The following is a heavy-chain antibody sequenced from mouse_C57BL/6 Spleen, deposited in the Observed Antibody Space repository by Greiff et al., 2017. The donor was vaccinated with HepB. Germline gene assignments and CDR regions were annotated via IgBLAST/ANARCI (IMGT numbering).Heavy chain of an antibody. V-gene: IGHV14-4*01. Sequence: EVQLQQSGAELVRPGASVKLSCTASGFNIKDDYMHWVKQRPEQGLAWIGWLDPDNGDTEYASKFQGKATITAETASNTAYLQLSSLTSEDTAVYYCTTGTMVTTGAMDYWGQGTSVTVSS. J-gene: IGHJ4*01. CDR3: TTGTMVTTGAMDY. CDR2: LDPDNGDT. D-gene: IGHD2-2*01. CDR1: GFNIKDDY.